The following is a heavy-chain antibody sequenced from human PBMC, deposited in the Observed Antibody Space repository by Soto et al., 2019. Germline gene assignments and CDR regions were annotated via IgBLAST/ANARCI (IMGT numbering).Heavy chain of an antibody. J-gene: IGHJ4*02. D-gene: IGHD3-10*01. CDR3: AKDSETTFITMVRGAYSGVFDY. Sequence: QVQLVESGGGVVQPGRSLRLSCAASGFTFSSYGMHWVRQAPGKGLEWVAVISYDGSNKYYADSVKGRFTISRDNSKNTLYLQMNSLRAEDTAVYYCAKDSETTFITMVRGAYSGVFDYWGQGTLVTVSS. CDR2: ISYDGSNK. CDR1: GFTFSSYG. V-gene: IGHV3-30*18.